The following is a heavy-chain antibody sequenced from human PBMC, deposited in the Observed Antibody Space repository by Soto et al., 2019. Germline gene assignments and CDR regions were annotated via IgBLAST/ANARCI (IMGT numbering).Heavy chain of an antibody. Sequence: GYLRLSCAASGFTVSSNYMSWVRQAPGKGLEWVSVIYSGGSTYYADSVKGRFTISRDNSKNTLYLQMNSLRAEDTAVYYCARARESPGITMVRGVISGYGMDVWGQGTTVTVSS. V-gene: IGHV3-53*01. J-gene: IGHJ6*02. CDR1: GFTVSSNY. CDR3: ARARESPGITMVRGVISGYGMDV. CDR2: IYSGGST. D-gene: IGHD3-10*01.